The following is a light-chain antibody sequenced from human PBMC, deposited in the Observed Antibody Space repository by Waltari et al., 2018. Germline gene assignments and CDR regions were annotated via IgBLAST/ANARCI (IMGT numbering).Light chain of an antibody. CDR1: QGIGND. J-gene: IGKJ1*01. Sequence: AIQMTQSPSSLSASIGDRVTITCRASQGIGNDVGWYQQKPGKAPKLLIYAASSLQSGVPSRFSCSGSGTHFTLTVSSLQPEDFATYYCLQDYTYPRTFGQGTKLEIK. CDR2: AAS. CDR3: LQDYTYPRT. V-gene: IGKV1-6*01.